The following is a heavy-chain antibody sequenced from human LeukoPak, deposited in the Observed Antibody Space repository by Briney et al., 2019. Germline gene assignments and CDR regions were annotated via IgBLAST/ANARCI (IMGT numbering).Heavy chain of an antibody. J-gene: IGHJ3*02. V-gene: IGHV4-59*01. D-gene: IGHD5-18*01. CDR2: IVYSGNT. Sequence: SETLSLTCTVPGASISSYFWSWIRQPPGKGLEWIGYIVYSGNTKDKASLKSRVTISLDTSKKQFSLKLSSVTAADTAVYSCARTRRGYTYGFPSRELLKAFDMWGQGTMVTVSS. CDR3: ARTRRGYTYGFPSRELLKAFDM. CDR1: GASISSYF.